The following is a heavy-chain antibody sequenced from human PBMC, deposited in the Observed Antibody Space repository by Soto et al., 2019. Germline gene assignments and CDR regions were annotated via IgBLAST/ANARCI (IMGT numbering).Heavy chain of an antibody. CDR2: INQDGGGT. D-gene: IGHD6-19*01. J-gene: IGHJ4*02. CDR1: VFTLSTSF. V-gene: IGHV3-7*03. CDR3: ARYFSGSGRSLFEY. Sequence: PGGCXRLSCVSGVFTLSTSFGFWFRHAPGKGLDWVANINQDGGGTYYVDSVEGRLTISRDNAKDSLYLQMNSLRGEDTAVYYCARYFSGSGRSLFEYRGQGTLVTVYS.